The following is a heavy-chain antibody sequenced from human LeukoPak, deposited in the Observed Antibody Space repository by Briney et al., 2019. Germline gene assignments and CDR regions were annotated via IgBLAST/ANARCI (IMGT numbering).Heavy chain of an antibody. D-gene: IGHD3-10*01. CDR1: GFTFSSFS. CDR2: ISSGSSTI. Sequence: PGGSLRLSCAASGFTFSSFSMNWVRQAPAKGLEWVSYISSGSSTIYYADSVKGRFTISRDNAKNSLYLQVNSLRDEDTAVYYCARAGGLLWFGEVLESSDAFHIWGQGTMVTVSS. V-gene: IGHV3-48*02. J-gene: IGHJ3*02. CDR3: ARAGGLLWFGEVLESSDAFHI.